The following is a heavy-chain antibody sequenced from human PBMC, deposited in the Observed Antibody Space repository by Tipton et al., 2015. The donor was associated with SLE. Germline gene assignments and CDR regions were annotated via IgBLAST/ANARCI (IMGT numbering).Heavy chain of an antibody. CDR2: IYYSGST. CDR1: GGSISSYC. CDR3: ARVRGRGYFQH. J-gene: IGHJ1*01. D-gene: IGHD3-10*01. V-gene: IGHV4-59*01. Sequence: TLSLTCTVSGGSISSYCWSWIRQPPGKGLEWIGYIYYSGSTNYNPSLKSRVTISVDTSKNQFSLKLSSVTAADTAVYYCARVRGRGYFQHWGQGTLVTVSS.